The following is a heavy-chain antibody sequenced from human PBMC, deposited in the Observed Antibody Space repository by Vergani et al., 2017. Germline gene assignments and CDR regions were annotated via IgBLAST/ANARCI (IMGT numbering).Heavy chain of an antibody. Sequence: QVQLVPSGAEVKKPGASVKVSCKASGYTFTSYGISWVRQAPGQGLEWMGWISAYNGNTNYAQKLQGRVTMPTDTSTSTAYMELRSLRSDDTAVYYCARDRQAQWLAAPTGYWGQGTLVTVSS. D-gene: IGHD6-19*01. V-gene: IGHV1-18*04. CDR2: ISAYNGNT. J-gene: IGHJ4*02. CDR3: ARDRQAQWLAAPTGY. CDR1: GYTFTSYG.